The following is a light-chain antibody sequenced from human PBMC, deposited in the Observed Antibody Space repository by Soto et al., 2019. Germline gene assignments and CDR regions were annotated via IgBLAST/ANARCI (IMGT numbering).Light chain of an antibody. CDR1: SGYSNYK. CDR3: VADHGSGSNFVSVV. J-gene: IGLJ2*01. Sequence: QSVLTQPPSASASLGASVTLTCTLSSGYSNYKVDWYQQRPGKGPRFVMRVGTGGIVGSKGDGIPDRFSVLGSGLNRYLTIKNIQEEDESDYHCVADHGSGSNFVSVVFGGGTKLTVL. V-gene: IGLV9-49*01. CDR2: VGTGGIVG.